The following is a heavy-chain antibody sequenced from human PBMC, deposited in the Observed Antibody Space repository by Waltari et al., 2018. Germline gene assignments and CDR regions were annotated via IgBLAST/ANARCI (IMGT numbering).Heavy chain of an antibody. J-gene: IGHJ6*01. CDR2: WYRSGST. CDR3: ARVSSSWYLGDYFYYGVDV. V-gene: IGHV4-38-2*01. CDR1: DYSIRSGYF. Sequence: VHLQESGPGLVKPSETLSLTCGVSDYSIRSGYFLGWIRQPPGKGLEWIGSWYRSGSTHYNPSLQSRVTIAAETSKNQCSLNLTSVTAADTAVYYCARVSSSWYLGDYFYYGVDVWGQGATVTVSS. D-gene: IGHD6-13*01.